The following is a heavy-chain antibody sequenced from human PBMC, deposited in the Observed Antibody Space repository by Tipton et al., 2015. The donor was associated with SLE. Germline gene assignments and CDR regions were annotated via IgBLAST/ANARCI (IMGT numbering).Heavy chain of an antibody. CDR1: GGTFSSYA. CDR2: IIPIFGTA. Sequence: QSGPEVKKPESSVKVSCKASGGTFSSYAFSWVRQAPGQGLEWMGRIIPIFGTANYAQKFQGRVTITADESTSIAYMELSSLRSEDTAVYYCARDSGYSYGTDYYGMDVWGQGTTVTVSS. D-gene: IGHD5-18*01. CDR3: ARDSGYSYGTDYYGMDV. V-gene: IGHV1-69*13. J-gene: IGHJ6*02.